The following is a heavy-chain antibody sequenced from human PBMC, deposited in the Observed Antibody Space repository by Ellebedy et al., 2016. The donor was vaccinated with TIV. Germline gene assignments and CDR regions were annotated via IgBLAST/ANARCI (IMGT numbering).Heavy chain of an antibody. Sequence: PGGSLRLSCAASGFTFSGYWMSWVRQAPGKGLEWVSYIYTGDSTYHADSVKGRFTISRDNSKNTVSLQMNSLRVEDTAVYYCARVRSSAFEIWGQGTMVTVSS. CDR1: GFTFSGYW. CDR3: ARVRSSAFEI. V-gene: IGHV3-53*01. J-gene: IGHJ3*02. CDR2: IYTGDST.